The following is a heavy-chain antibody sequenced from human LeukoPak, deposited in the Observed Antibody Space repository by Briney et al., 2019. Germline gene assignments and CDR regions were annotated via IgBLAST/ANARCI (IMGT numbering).Heavy chain of an antibody. CDR3: ATIVLMVYAIIG. CDR2: IYYSGST. J-gene: IGHJ4*02. D-gene: IGHD2-8*01. V-gene: IGHV4-59*04. Sequence: SETLSLTCTVSGGSISSYYWSWIRQPPGKGLEWIGYIYYSGSTYYNPSLNSRVTISVDTSKNQFSLKLSSVTAADTAVYYCATIVLMVYAIIGWGQGTLVTVSS. CDR1: GGSISSYY.